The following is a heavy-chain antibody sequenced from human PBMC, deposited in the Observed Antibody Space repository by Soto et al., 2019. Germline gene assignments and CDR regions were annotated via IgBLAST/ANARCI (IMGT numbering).Heavy chain of an antibody. Sequence: AETLALTWTVSGGPSSSISNHDCSWFRLPPGKGLEWIGYMSYSGFTRYNPSLKSRVIISMDSSKNQFSLNLTSVTAADTAVYYCATQGFGVLHGLVDVWGQGTTVTVSS. D-gene: IGHD3-10*01. J-gene: IGHJ6*02. V-gene: IGHV4-59*08. CDR1: GGPSSSISNHD. CDR3: ATQGFGVLHGLVDV. CDR2: MSYSGFT.